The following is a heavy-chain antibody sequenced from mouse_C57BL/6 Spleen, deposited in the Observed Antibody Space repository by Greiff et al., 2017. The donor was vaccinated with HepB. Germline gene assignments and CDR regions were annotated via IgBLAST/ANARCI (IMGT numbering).Heavy chain of an antibody. Sequence: EVQLVESGGGLVKPGGSLKLSCAASGFTFSDYGMHWVRQAPEKGLEWVAYISSGSSTIYYADTVKGRFTISRDNAKNTLFLQMTSLRSEDTAMYYCARGDYYGSVYAMDDWGQGTSVTVSS. D-gene: IGHD1-1*01. CDR2: ISSGSSTI. J-gene: IGHJ4*01. CDR1: GFTFSDYG. V-gene: IGHV5-17*01. CDR3: ARGDYYGSVYAMDD.